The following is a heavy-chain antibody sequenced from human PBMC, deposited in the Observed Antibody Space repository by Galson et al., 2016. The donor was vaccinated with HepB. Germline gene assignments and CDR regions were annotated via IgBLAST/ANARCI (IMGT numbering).Heavy chain of an antibody. CDR3: ARPVVAARPFDS. CDR2: IDDSGST. CDR1: GGSISSSSW. J-gene: IGHJ5*01. D-gene: IGHD2-15*01. Sequence: SLTCAVSGGSISSSSWWSWVRQPPGKGLEWIGEIDDSGSTNYKPSLKSRVTTSVDTSKNQFSLAVKSVTAADTAGYDWARPVVAARPFDSWGQGALVTVSS. V-gene: IGHV4-4*02.